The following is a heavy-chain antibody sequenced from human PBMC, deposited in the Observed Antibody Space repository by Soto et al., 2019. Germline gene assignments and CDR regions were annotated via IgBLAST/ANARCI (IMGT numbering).Heavy chain of an antibody. J-gene: IGHJ4*02. CDR1: GYRFSTYW. CDR3: ATVKRDYDFDY. Sequence: VQLVQSGAEGKKPGESLTISCKASGYRFSTYWIGWVRQMPGKGLEWMGIIYPDDSDTRYSPTFQGQVTISADKSTSTAYLQWSRLKASDTAMYYCATVKRDYDFDYWGQGTLVTVSS. V-gene: IGHV5-51*03. D-gene: IGHD5-12*01. CDR2: IYPDDSDT.